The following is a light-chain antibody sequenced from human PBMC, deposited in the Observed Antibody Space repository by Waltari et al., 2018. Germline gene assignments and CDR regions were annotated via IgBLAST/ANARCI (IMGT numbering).Light chain of an antibody. CDR3: QVWDSGSGHPHVV. CDR2: DDG. CDR1: NIGSKS. V-gene: IGLV3-21*02. J-gene: IGLJ2*01. Sequence: SYVLTQPPSVSVAPGQTASITCGGDNIGSKSVHWYQQKAGQAPVLVVHDDGDRPSGIPERLSGANSGNTATLTISRVEAGDEADFYCQVWDSGSGHPHVVFGGGTRLTVL.